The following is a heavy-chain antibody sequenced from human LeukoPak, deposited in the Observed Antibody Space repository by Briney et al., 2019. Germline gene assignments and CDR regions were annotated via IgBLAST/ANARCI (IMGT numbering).Heavy chain of an antibody. CDR3: AKDRLMITFGGVRPNAFDI. CDR1: GFTFSSYG. Sequence: GGSLRLSCAASGFTFSSYGMHWVRQAPGKGLEWVAFIRYDGSNKYYADSVKGRFTISRDNSKNTLYLQMNSLRAEDTAVYYCAKDRLMITFGGVRPNAFDIWGQGTMVTVSS. J-gene: IGHJ3*02. CDR2: IRYDGSNK. D-gene: IGHD3-16*01. V-gene: IGHV3-30*02.